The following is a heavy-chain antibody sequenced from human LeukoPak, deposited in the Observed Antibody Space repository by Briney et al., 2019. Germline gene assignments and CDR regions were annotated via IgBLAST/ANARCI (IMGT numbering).Heavy chain of an antibody. D-gene: IGHD6-19*01. V-gene: IGHV4-39*01. J-gene: IGHJ5*02. CDR2: IYYSGSP. Sequence: SETLSLTCTVSGGSISSSSYYWGWIRQPPGKGLEWIGSIYYSGSPYYNPSLKSRVTISVDTSKNQFSLKLSSVTAADTAVYYCAYSSGVLRWFDPWGQGTLVTVSS. CDR3: AYSSGVLRWFDP. CDR1: GGSISSSSYY.